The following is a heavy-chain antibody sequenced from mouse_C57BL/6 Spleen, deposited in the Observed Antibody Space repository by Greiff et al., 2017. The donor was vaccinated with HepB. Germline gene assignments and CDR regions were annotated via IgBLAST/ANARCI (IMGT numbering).Heavy chain of an antibody. V-gene: IGHV1-62-2*01. D-gene: IGHD2-3*01. CDR1: GYTFTEYT. CDR2: FYPGSGSI. Sequence: QVQLQQSGAELVKPGASVKLSCKASGYTFTEYTIHWVKQRSGQGLEWIGWFYPGSGSIKYNEKFKDKATLTADKSSSIVYMELSRLTSEDSAVYFCARHGGGVDGYYAWYFDVWGTGTTVTVSS. CDR3: ARHGGGVDGYYAWYFDV. J-gene: IGHJ1*03.